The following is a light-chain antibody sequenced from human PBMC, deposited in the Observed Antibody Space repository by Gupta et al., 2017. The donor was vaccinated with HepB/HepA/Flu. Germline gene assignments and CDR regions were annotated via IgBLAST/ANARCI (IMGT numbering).Light chain of an antibody. CDR1: DDVKTN. V-gene: IGKV3D-15*01. Sequence: TQSPATLSVSPGQRVTLFCRASDDVKTNLDWYHQRLGQPPRLLIYNASSMAPGGSSKCAGRGVGSESNLTINTSHSEDFGVYYCEHERQGHPNITFGQGTKV. CDR3: EHERQGHPNIT. J-gene: IGKJ1*01. CDR2: NAS.